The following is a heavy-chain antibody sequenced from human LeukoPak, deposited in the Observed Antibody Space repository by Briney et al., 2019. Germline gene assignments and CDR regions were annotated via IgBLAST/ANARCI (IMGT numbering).Heavy chain of an antibody. CDR3: AKSVLTGYYRALDY. CDR2: ISSSSRYI. J-gene: IGHJ4*02. D-gene: IGHD3-9*01. CDR1: GFTFSSYS. Sequence: GGSLTLSCAVSGFTFSSYSMKWVRQAPGGGGEGVSSISSSSRYIYYADSVKGRVTISRDNAKNSLYLQMNSLRAEDTAVYYCAKSVLTGYYRALDYCGQGTLVTVSS. V-gene: IGHV3-21*01.